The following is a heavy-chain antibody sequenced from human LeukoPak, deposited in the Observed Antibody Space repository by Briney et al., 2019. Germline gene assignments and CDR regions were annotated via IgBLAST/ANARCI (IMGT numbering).Heavy chain of an antibody. CDR2: ISDTGLTT. D-gene: IGHD3-3*01. V-gene: IGHV3-23*01. Sequence: GGSLRLSCAASGFTFSNFVMSWVRQAPGKGLEWVSTISDTGLTTYYADSVKGRFTISRDNSKNTLYLQMNSLRAEDTAVYYCATGQFGVLIIGYYYYYLDVWGKGTTVTVSS. CDR1: GFTFSNFV. J-gene: IGHJ6*03. CDR3: ATGQFGVLIIGYYYYYLDV.